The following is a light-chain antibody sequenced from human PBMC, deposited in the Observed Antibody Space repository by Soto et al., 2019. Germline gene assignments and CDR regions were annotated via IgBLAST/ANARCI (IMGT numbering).Light chain of an antibody. CDR2: WAS. V-gene: IGKV4-1*01. CDR3: QQSYGVPFT. Sequence: DIVMTQSPDSLAVSLGERATINCKSSQSVLYSSNNKNYLTWYQQKPGQPPKLLIYWASTRESGVPDRFSGSESGTDFTLTISSLQAEDVAVYYCQQSYGVPFTFGPGTKVDIK. J-gene: IGKJ3*01. CDR1: QSVLYSSNNKNY.